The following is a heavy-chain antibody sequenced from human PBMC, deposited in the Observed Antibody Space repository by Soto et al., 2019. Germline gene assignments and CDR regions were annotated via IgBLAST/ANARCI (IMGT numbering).Heavy chain of an antibody. CDR2: IYYSGST. J-gene: IGHJ5*02. CDR3: ARELGSGDTSDWFDP. D-gene: IGHD6-25*01. Sequence: PSETLSLTCTVSGGSISSGGYYWSWIRQHPGKGLEWIGYIYYSGSTYYNPSLKSRVTISVDTSKNQFSLKLSSVTAADTAVYYCARELGSGDTSDWFDPRGQGTLVSAPQ. V-gene: IGHV4-31*03. CDR1: GGSISSGGYY.